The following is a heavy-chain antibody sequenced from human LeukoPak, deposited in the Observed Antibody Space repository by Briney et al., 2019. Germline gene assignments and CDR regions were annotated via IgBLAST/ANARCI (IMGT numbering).Heavy chain of an antibody. J-gene: IGHJ4*02. CDR3: ARRGYGYGSPFDY. CDR2: ISSGGSA. Sequence: GGSLRLSCKVSGFTVSTNYMSWVRQAPGKGLEWVSIISSGGSAEYADSVKGRFTISRDNSKNTLDLQMNSLRAEDTAMYYCARRGYGYGSPFDYWGQGTLVTVSS. D-gene: IGHD5-18*01. V-gene: IGHV3-66*04. CDR1: GFTVSTNY.